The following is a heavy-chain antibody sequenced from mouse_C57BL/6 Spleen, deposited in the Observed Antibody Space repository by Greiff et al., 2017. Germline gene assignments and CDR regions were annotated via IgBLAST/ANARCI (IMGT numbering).Heavy chain of an antibody. CDR3: ARGVRSFFDY. D-gene: IGHD1-1*01. CDR1: GYTFTSYW. J-gene: IGHJ2*01. V-gene: IGHV1-74*01. CDR2: IHPSDSDT. Sequence: QVHVKQSGAELVKPGASVKVSCKASGYTFTSYWMHWVKQRPGQGLEWIGRIHPSDSDTNYNQKFKGKATLTVDKSSSTAYMQLCSLTSEDAGVYYCARGVRSFFDYWGKGTTLTVSS.